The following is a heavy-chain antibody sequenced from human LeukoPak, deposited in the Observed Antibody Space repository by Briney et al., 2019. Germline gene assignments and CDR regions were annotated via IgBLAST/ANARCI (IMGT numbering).Heavy chain of an antibody. D-gene: IGHD6-6*01. J-gene: IGHJ4*02. Sequence: GGSLRLSCAASGFTFSSYAMSWVRQAPGKGLEWVSAISGSGGSTYYADSVKGRFTISRDNAKNSLYLQMNSLRAEDTAVYYCARDFDASSSHFDYWGQGTLVTVSS. CDR2: ISGSGGST. V-gene: IGHV3-23*01. CDR3: ARDFDASSSHFDY. CDR1: GFTFSSYA.